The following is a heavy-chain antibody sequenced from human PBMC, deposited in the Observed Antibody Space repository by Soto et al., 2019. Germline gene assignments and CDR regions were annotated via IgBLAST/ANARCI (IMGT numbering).Heavy chain of an antibody. CDR1: GFTFSSYS. CDR3: AREADILNWFDP. D-gene: IGHD3-9*01. J-gene: IGHJ5*02. Sequence: PGGSLRLSCAASGFTFSSYSMNWVRQAPGKGLEWVSYIISSSSTIYYADSVKGRFTISRDNAKNSLYLQMNSLIAEDTAVYYCAREADILNWFDPWGQGTLVTVSS. V-gene: IGHV3-48*01. CDR2: IISSSSTI.